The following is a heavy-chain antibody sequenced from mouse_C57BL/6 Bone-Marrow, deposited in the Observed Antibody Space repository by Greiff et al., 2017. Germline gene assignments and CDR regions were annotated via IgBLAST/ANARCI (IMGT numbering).Heavy chain of an antibody. Sequence: EVQLQQSGPELVKPGASVKISCKASGYTFTDYYMNWVKQSHGKSLEWIGDINPNNGGTSYNQKFKGKATLTVDKSSSTAYMELRSLTSEDSAVYYCAFYYGSDVWGTGTTVTVSS. V-gene: IGHV1-26*01. CDR3: AFYYGSDV. D-gene: IGHD2-2*01. J-gene: IGHJ1*03. CDR1: GYTFTDYY. CDR2: INPNNGGT.